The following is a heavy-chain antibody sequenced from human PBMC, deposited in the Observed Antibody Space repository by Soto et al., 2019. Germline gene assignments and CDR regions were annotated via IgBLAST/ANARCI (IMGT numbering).Heavy chain of an antibody. CDR3: AKDTPPYGEDEYNWFDP. D-gene: IGHD4-17*01. V-gene: IGHV3-7*03. J-gene: IGHJ5*02. Sequence: GGSLRLSCAASGFTFSSYWMSWVRQAPGKGLEWVANIKQDGSEKYYVDSVKGRFTISRDNSKNTLYLQMNSLRAEDTAVYYCAKDTPPYGEDEYNWFDPWGQGTLVTVSS. CDR2: IKQDGSEK. CDR1: GFTFSSYW.